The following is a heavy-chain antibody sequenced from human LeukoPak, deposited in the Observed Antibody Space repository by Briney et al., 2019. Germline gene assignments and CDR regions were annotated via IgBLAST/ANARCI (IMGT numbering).Heavy chain of an antibody. J-gene: IGHJ5*02. CDR1: GGSISSYY. CDR3: ARSPNYYDSSGYYSENWFDP. D-gene: IGHD3-22*01. CDR2: IYYSGST. Sequence: SETLSLTCTVSGGSISSYYWSWIRQPPGKGLEWIGYIYYSGSTNYNPSLKSRVTISVDTSKNQFSLKLSSVTAADTAVYYCARSPNYYDSSGYYSENWFDPWGQGTLVTVSS. V-gene: IGHV4-59*01.